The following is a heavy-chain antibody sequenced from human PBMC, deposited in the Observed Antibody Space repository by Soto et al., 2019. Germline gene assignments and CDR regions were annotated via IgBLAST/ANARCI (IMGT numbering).Heavy chain of an antibody. Sequence: PGGSLRLSCAAAGFTFSSYAMHWVRQAPGKGLEWVAVISYDGSNKYYADSVKGRFTISRDNSKNTLYLQMNSLRAEDTAVYYCARESSKTYYYDSSAFLALDYWGQGTLVTVSS. V-gene: IGHV3-30-3*01. CDR2: ISYDGSNK. CDR1: GFTFSSYA. D-gene: IGHD3-22*01. CDR3: ARESSKTYYYDSSAFLALDY. J-gene: IGHJ4*02.